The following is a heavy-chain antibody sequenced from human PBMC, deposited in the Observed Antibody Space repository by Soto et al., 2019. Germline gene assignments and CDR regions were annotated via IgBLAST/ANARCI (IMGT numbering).Heavy chain of an antibody. D-gene: IGHD2-15*01. Sequence: PSETLSLTCTVSGGSISSSSYYWGWIRQPPGKGLEWIGSIYYSGSTYYNPSLKSRVTISVDTSRNQFSLKLSSVTAADTAVYYCARLGCSGGSCYYFDYWGQGTPVTVSS. CDR3: ARLGCSGGSCYYFDY. CDR1: GGSISSSSYY. V-gene: IGHV4-39*01. CDR2: IYYSGST. J-gene: IGHJ4*02.